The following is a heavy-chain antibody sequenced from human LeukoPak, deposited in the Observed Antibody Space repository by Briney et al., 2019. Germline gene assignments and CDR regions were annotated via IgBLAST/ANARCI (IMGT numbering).Heavy chain of an antibody. CDR1: GFTVSSNY. Sequence: HPGGSRRLSCAASGFTVSSNYMSWVRQAPGKGLEWVSIIYSDGTTYYEDSVKGRFTISRHNSENTLYLQMNSLRADDTAVYYCARGGIEMATISFDYWGQGTLVTVSS. CDR3: ARGGIEMATISFDY. D-gene: IGHD5-24*01. CDR2: IYSDGTT. V-gene: IGHV3-53*04. J-gene: IGHJ4*02.